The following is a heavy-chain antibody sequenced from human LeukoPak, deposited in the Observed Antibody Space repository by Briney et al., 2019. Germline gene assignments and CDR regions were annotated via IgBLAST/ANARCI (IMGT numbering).Heavy chain of an antibody. Sequence: PGGSLRLSCAASGSTFSSYGMHWVRQAPGKGLEWVAFIRYDGSNKYYADSVKGRFTISRDNSKNTLYLQMNSLRAEDTAVYYCAKDLIAAAGTYYYYYYMDVWGKGTTVTVSS. D-gene: IGHD6-13*01. CDR1: GSTFSSYG. V-gene: IGHV3-30*02. CDR2: IRYDGSNK. J-gene: IGHJ6*03. CDR3: AKDLIAAAGTYYYYYYMDV.